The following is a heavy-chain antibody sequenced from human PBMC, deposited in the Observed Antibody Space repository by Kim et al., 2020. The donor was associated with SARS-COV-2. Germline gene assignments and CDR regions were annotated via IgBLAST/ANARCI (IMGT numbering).Heavy chain of an antibody. CDR3: ARVIVGATYGFDY. V-gene: IGHV3-74*01. J-gene: IGHJ4*02. D-gene: IGHD1-26*01. Sequence: YADSVQGRFTISRDNAKSTLYLQMNSLRDEDTAVYYCARVIVGATYGFDYWGQGTLVTVSS.